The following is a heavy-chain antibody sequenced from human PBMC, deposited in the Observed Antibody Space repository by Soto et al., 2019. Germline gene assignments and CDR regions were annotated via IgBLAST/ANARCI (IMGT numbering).Heavy chain of an antibody. CDR2: ISSSSSTI. V-gene: IGHV3-48*01. J-gene: IGHJ6*02. D-gene: IGHD6-19*01. Sequence: GGSLRLSCAASGFTFSSYSMNWVRQAPGKGLEWVSYISSSSSTIYYADSVKGRFTISRDNAKNSLYLQMNSLRAEDTAVYYCTRDYSSGWYGPRIYYYYGMDVWGQGTTVTVSS. CDR3: TRDYSSGWYGPRIYYYYGMDV. CDR1: GFTFSSYS.